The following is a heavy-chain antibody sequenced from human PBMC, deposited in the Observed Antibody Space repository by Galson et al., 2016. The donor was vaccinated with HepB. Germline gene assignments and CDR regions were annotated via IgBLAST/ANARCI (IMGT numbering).Heavy chain of an antibody. CDR3: ARVEGATADQMD. Sequence: SVKVSCKAFGYRFSEYNVHWVRQAPGQGLEWMGVAFRGGGKTLYAARFQGRVTMTSDTSTSTVHMELSSLRSEDTAVYYCARVEGATADQMDWGQGTLVTVSS. V-gene: IGHV1-46*01. CDR2: AFRGGGKT. CDR1: GYRFSEYN. D-gene: IGHD6-13*01. J-gene: IGHJ4*02.